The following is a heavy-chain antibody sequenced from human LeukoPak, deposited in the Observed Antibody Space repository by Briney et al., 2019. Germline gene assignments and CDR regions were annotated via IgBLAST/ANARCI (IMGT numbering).Heavy chain of an antibody. Sequence: GRSLRLSCAASGFTFSSHGMHWVRQAPGKGLEWVAVISNDGSKKLYGDSVKGRFTISRDDSENTLHLQMNSLRAEDTAVYYCAKDRAFQAAGVTDSWGQGTLVTVSS. CDR3: AKDRAFQAAGVTDS. D-gene: IGHD3-10*01. CDR2: ISNDGSKK. V-gene: IGHV3-30*18. J-gene: IGHJ4*02. CDR1: GFTFSSHG.